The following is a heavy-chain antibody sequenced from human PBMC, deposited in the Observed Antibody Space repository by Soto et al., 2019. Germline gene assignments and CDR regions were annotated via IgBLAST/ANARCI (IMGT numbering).Heavy chain of an antibody. Sequence: PGESLKISCRTSGYRFTSYWIAWVRQMPGKGLEWMGIIFPSDSDTRYSPSFQGQVTISADRSTSTVFPQWASLKASDTAVYFCARKDKSGYFNWFGPWGQGTLVTVSS. CDR2: IFPSDSDT. CDR1: GYRFTSYW. V-gene: IGHV5-51*01. D-gene: IGHD3-22*01. CDR3: ARKDKSGYFNWFGP. J-gene: IGHJ5*02.